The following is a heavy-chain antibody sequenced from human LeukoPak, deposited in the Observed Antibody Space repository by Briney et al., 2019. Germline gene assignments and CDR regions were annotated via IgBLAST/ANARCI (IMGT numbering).Heavy chain of an antibody. CDR3: AGDGGLYDAFDI. D-gene: IGHD3-3*01. J-gene: IGHJ3*02. V-gene: IGHV4-59*01. CDR2: IYYSGST. Sequence: SETPSLTCTVSGGSISSYYWSWIRQPPGKGLEWIGYIYYSGSTNYNPSLKSRVTISVDTSKNQFSLKLSSVTAADTAVYYCAGDGGLYDAFDIWGQGTMVTVSS. CDR1: GGSISSYY.